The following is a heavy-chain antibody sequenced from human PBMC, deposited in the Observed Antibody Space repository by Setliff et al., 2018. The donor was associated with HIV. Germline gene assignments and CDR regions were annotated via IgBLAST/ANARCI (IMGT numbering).Heavy chain of an antibody. D-gene: IGHD6-19*01. V-gene: IGHV1-2*02. J-gene: IGHJ4*02. CDR2: INPNSGDT. Sequence: GASVKVSCKASAYTFTDYYMHWVRQAPGQGLEWMGWINPNSGDTNDAQKFQGRVTMTRDTSIKTAYMELSSLRSDDTAVYYCARRQQWLGREYYFDYWGQGTLVTVSS. CDR3: ARRQQWLGREYYFDY. CDR1: AYTFTDYY.